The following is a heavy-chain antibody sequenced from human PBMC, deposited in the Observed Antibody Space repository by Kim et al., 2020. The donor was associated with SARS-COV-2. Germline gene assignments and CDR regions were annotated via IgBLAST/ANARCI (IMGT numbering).Heavy chain of an antibody. V-gene: IGHV4-39*07. J-gene: IGHJ4*02. CDR2: IYYSGST. Sequence: SETLSLTCTVSGGFISSSSYYWGWIRQPPGKGLEWIGSIYYSGSTYYNPSLKSRVTISVDTSKNQFSLKLSSVTAADTAVYYCAISPYYYGQEFDYWGQDSLVPVSS. CDR1: GGFISSSSYY. D-gene: IGHD3-10*01. CDR3: AISPYYYGQEFDY.